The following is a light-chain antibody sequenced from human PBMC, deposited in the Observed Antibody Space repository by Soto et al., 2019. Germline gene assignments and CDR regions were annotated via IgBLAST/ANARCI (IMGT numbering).Light chain of an antibody. CDR2: NNN. V-gene: IGLV1-44*01. J-gene: IGLJ3*02. CDR1: SSNIGSTT. Sequence: QSVLTQPPSASGTPGQRVTIACSGSSSNIGSTTVKWYQQLPGTAPKLLIYNNNQRPSGVPDRFSGSKSGTSASLAISGLQSEDEADYYCAAWDDSLNGVVFGGGTKLPLL. CDR3: AAWDDSLNGVV.